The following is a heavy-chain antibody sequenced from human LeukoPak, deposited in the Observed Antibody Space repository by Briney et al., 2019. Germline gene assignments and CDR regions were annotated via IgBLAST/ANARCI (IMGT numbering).Heavy chain of an antibody. CDR3: AGVYRSSWYPMDY. CDR1: GYTFTDYG. Sequence: PVASVKVSCKASGYTFTDYGMSWMRQAPGQGLEWMGWINTNTGNPTYAQGFTGRFVFSLDTSVSTAYLQITSLKAEDTAVYYCAGVYRSSWYPMDYWGQGTLVTVSS. V-gene: IGHV7-4-1*02. J-gene: IGHJ4*02. CDR2: INTNTGNP. D-gene: IGHD6-13*01.